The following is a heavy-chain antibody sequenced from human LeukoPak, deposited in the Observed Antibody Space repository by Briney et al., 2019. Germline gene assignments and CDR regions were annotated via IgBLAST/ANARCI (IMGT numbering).Heavy chain of an antibody. D-gene: IGHD5-12*01. Sequence: SETLSLTCTVSGGSISSYYWSWIRQPAGKGLEWIGRIYTSGSTNYNPSLKSRVTMSVDTSKNQFSLKLSSVTAAATAVYYCAREIVATIITNWFDPWGQGTLVTVSS. CDR2: IYTSGST. CDR3: AREIVATIITNWFDP. CDR1: GGSISSYY. V-gene: IGHV4-4*07. J-gene: IGHJ5*02.